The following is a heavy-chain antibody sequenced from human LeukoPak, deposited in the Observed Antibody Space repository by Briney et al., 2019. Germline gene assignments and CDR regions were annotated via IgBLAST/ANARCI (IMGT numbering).Heavy chain of an antibody. D-gene: IGHD4-17*01. CDR2: ISSTSNHM. CDR3: ARGRYGDNGRYYFDF. Sequence: GGSLRLSCAASGFTFTYNMNWARQAPGKGLEWVSSISSTSNHMYYADSVRGRFTISRDNAKNSLFLQMNSLRAEDTAVYYCARGRYGDNGRYYFDFWGQGTLVTVSS. V-gene: IGHV3-21*01. CDR1: GFTFTYN. J-gene: IGHJ4*02.